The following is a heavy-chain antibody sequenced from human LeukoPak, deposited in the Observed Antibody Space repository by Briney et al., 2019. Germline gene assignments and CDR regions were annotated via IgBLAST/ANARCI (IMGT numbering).Heavy chain of an antibody. D-gene: IGHD6-13*01. CDR2: IITIFGTA. Sequence: SVKVFCKASGGTFSSYAISWVRQAPGQGLERMGGIITIFGTANYAQKFQGRVTITADKSSSTAYMELSSLRSEDTAVYYCARAAAGTGYYFDYWGQGTLVTVSS. CDR1: GGTFSSYA. CDR3: ARAAAGTGYYFDY. J-gene: IGHJ4*02. V-gene: IGHV1-69*06.